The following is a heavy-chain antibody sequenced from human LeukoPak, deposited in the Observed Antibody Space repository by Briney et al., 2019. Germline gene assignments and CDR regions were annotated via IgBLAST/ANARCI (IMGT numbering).Heavy chain of an antibody. D-gene: IGHD6-13*01. Sequence: PSETLSLTCTVSGGSISSYYWSWIRQPPGKGLEWIGYIYYSGSTNYNPSLKSRVTISVDTSKNQFSLKLSSVTAAATAVYSRARGIAAAVHFDYWGQGTLVTVSS. CDR1: GGSISSYY. V-gene: IGHV4-59*01. J-gene: IGHJ4*02. CDR3: ARGIAAAVHFDY. CDR2: IYYSGST.